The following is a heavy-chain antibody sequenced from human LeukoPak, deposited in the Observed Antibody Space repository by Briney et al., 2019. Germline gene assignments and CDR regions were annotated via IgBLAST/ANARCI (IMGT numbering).Heavy chain of an antibody. D-gene: IGHD2-15*01. V-gene: IGHV3-15*01. CDR3: TTDMVVVAATPNYYYGMDV. CDR1: GFTFSNAW. Sequence: GGSLRLSCAASGFTFSNAWMSWVRQAPGKGLEWVGRIKSKTDGGTTDYAAPVKGRFTISRDDSENTLYLQMNSLKTEDTAVYYCTTDMVVVAATPNYYYGMDVWGQGTTVTVSS. J-gene: IGHJ6*02. CDR2: IKSKTDGGTT.